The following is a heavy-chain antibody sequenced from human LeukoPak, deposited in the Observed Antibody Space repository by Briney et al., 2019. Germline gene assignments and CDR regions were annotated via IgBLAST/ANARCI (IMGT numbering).Heavy chain of an antibody. Sequence: SETLSLTCSVSGGLISISTHYWGWIRQTPGKGLEWIGSVFYSGTTYFNPSFNSRLTISIDTSKNQFSLKLRSVTAADTAVYYCARSVRRGFNFDYWGQGTLVIVSS. D-gene: IGHD5-12*01. J-gene: IGHJ4*02. V-gene: IGHV4-39*01. CDR3: ARSVRRGFNFDY. CDR2: VFYSGTT. CDR1: GGLISISTHY.